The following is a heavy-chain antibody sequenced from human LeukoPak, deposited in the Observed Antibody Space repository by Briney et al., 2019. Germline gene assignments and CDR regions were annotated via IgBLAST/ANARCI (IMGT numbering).Heavy chain of an antibody. CDR3: AKDDAWLRYGE. CDR1: GFTFSSYS. D-gene: IGHD3-10*01. V-gene: IGHV3-21*04. J-gene: IGHJ4*02. CDR2: ISSSSSYI. Sequence: GGSLRLSCAASGFTFSSYSMNWVRQAPGNGLEWVSSISSSSSYIYYADSVEGRFTISRDNSKNTVYLEVISLTDEDTAVYYCAKDDAWLRYGEWSQGTLVTVSS.